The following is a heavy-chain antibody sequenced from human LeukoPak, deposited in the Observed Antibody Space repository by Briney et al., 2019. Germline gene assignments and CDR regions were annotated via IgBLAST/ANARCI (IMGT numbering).Heavy chain of an antibody. V-gene: IGHV3-53*01. Sequence: GGSLRLSCTVSGFTFSSNSWSWVRQAPGKGPEWVSFIYSGGNTHYSDSVTGRFTISRDNSKNTLYLQMNSLRAEDTAIYYCARRAGEYSHPYDYWGQGTLVTVSS. CDR3: ARRAGEYSHPYDY. CDR2: IYSGGNT. D-gene: IGHD2-15*01. CDR1: GFTFSSNS. J-gene: IGHJ4*02.